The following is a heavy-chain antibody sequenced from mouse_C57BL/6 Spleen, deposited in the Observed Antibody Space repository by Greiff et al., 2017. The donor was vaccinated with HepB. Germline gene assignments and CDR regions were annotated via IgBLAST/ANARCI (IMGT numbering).Heavy chain of an antibody. Sequence: QVQLQQPGAELVKPGASVKLSCKASGYTFTSYWMHWVKQRPGQGLEWIGMIHPNSGSTNYNEKFKSKATLTVDKSSSTSYMQLSSLTSEDSAVYYCARGSGTRYFDYWGQGTTLTVSS. D-gene: IGHD3-2*02. J-gene: IGHJ2*01. CDR1: GYTFTSYW. CDR3: ARGSGTRYFDY. V-gene: IGHV1-64*01. CDR2: IHPNSGST.